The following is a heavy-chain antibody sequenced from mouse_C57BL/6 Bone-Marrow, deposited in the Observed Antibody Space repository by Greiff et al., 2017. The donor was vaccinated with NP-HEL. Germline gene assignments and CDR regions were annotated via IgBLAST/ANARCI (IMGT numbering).Heavy chain of an antibody. CDR3: AREEADYDVAWYFDV. CDR1: GYTFTDYY. D-gene: IGHD2-4*01. Sequence: VQLQQSGPELVKPGASVKISCKASGYTFTDYYMNWVKQSHGKSLEWIGDINPNNGGTSYNQKFKGKATLTVDKSSSTAYMELRSLTSEDSAVYYCAREEADYDVAWYFDVWGTGTTVTVSS. J-gene: IGHJ1*03. V-gene: IGHV1-26*01. CDR2: INPNNGGT.